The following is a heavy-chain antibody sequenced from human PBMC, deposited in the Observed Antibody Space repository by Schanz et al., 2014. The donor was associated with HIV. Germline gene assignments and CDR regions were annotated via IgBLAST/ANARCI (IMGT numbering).Heavy chain of an antibody. CDR1: GFAFSNYA. J-gene: IGHJ4*02. CDR2: ITESGGRT. V-gene: IGHV3-23*04. D-gene: IGHD3-22*01. CDR3: AKPEYDSSGNSQSHFDY. Sequence: VQLAESGGGVVRPGRSLRLSCAASGFAFSNYAMSWVRQAPGKGLEWVSSITESGGRTYYADSVNGRFTISRDNSKNTLYLQMTTLRTEDTAVYYCAKPEYDSSGNSQSHFDYWGPGTLVTVSS.